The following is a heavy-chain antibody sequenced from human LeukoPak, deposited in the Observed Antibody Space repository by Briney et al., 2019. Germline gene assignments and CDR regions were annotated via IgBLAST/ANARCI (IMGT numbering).Heavy chain of an antibody. CDR3: ARGGYCSSTSCYLGYFDY. J-gene: IGHJ4*02. CDR1: GGSISSGGYS. Sequence: PSETLSLTCAVSGGSISSGGYSWSWIRQPPGKGLEWIGYIYHSGSTYYNPSIKSRVTISVDRSKNQFSLKLSSVTAADTAVHYCARGGYCSSTSCYLGYFDYWGQGTLVTVSS. CDR2: IYHSGST. V-gene: IGHV4-30-2*01. D-gene: IGHD2-2*01.